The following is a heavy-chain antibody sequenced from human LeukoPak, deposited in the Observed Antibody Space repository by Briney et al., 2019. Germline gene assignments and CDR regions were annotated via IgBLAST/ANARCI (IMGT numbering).Heavy chain of an antibody. J-gene: IGHJ4*02. CDR2: ISGSGGST. CDR3: AREGTTVVTRALDY. V-gene: IGHV3-23*01. D-gene: IGHD4-23*01. CDR1: GFTFSSYA. Sequence: GGSLRLSCAASGFTFSSYAMSWVRLAPGKGLEWVSAISGSGGSTYYADSVKGRFTISRDNSKNTLYLQMSSLRAEDTAVYYCAREGTTVVTRALDYWGQGTLVTVSS.